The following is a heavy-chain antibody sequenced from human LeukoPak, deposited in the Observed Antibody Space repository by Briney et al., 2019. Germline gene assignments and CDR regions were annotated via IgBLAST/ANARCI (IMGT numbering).Heavy chain of an antibody. D-gene: IGHD6-6*01. CDR3: AKDYRGIAARPYYFDY. J-gene: IGHJ4*02. Sequence: GGSLRLSCAASGFTFSSYGMHWVRQAPGKGLEWVAVISYDGSNKYYADSVKGRFTISRDNSKNTLYLQMNSLRAEDTAVYYCAKDYRGIAARPYYFDYWGQGTLVTVSS. CDR2: ISYDGSNK. V-gene: IGHV3-30*18. CDR1: GFTFSSYG.